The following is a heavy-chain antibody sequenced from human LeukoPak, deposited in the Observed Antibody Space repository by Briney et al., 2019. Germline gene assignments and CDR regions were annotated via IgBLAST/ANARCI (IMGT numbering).Heavy chain of an antibody. D-gene: IGHD2-21*02. J-gene: IGHJ5*01. Sequence: GASVKVSCKASGNTFSSYFIHWVRQAPGQGLEWMGGIIPVFGTSNYAQKFQGRVTITADEPTTTAYMELYSLRYEDTALYYCARVVTAHWFDSWGQGTLVIVSS. V-gene: IGHV1-69*13. CDR3: ARVVTAHWFDS. CDR1: GNTFSSYF. CDR2: IIPVFGTS.